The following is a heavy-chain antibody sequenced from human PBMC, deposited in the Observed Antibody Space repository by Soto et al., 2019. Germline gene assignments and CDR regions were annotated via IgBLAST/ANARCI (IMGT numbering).Heavy chain of an antibody. V-gene: IGHV4-59*08. J-gene: IGHJ4*02. CDR2: IYYSGST. CDR3: ARLGGYYQAFDQ. Sequence: QVQLQESGPGLVKPSETLSLTCTVSGGSMNTYYWGWFRQPPGKGLEWVGYIYYSGSTTYSPSLKRRVTISVDTSTNQLSLKLDSVTASDAAVYYCARLGGYYQAFDQWGQGALVTVSS. D-gene: IGHD3-22*01. CDR1: GGSMNTYY.